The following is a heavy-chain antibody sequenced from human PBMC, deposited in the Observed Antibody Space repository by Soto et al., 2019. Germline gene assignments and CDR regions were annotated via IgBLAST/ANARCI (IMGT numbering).Heavy chain of an antibody. CDR3: ARVVKAGDYGDYGRYYFDY. D-gene: IGHD4-17*01. CDR2: INPNGGGA. Sequence: QVQLVQSGAEVKMPGASVKISCKASGYTFTAFYLHWVRQAPGRGLEWMGWINPNGGGAKFAPQFQGRVSMTGDTSINTVYLDVSRLSHDDTAVYYCARVVKAGDYGDYGRYYFDYWGHGTLVTVSS. V-gene: IGHV1-2*02. CDR1: GYTFTAFY. J-gene: IGHJ4*01.